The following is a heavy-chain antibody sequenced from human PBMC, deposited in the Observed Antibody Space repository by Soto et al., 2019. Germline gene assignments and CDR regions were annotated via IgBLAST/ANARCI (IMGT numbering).Heavy chain of an antibody. D-gene: IGHD4-17*01. V-gene: IGHV3-23*01. CDR3: AKGEATVTDPGGFAY. J-gene: IGHJ4*02. Sequence: EVQLLESGGGLVQPGGSLRLSCAASGFTFSSYTMSWVRQAPGKGLEWVSAISSGGGTSHYADSVKGRFTIARDNPKNTLYLQMNSLRAEDTAVYYCAKGEATVTDPGGFAYWGQGTLVAVCS. CDR1: GFTFSSYT. CDR2: ISSGGGTS.